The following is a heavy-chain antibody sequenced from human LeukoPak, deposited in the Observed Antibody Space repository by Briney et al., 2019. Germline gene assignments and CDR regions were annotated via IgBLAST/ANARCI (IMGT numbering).Heavy chain of an antibody. CDR1: GFTFSSYG. D-gene: IGHD2-8*02. CDR3: AKDIRRHVTGDYDY. Sequence: GGSLRLSCAASGFTFSSYGMSWVRQAPGKGLEWVSAISGSGGSTYYADSVKGRFTISRDNSKNTLYLQMNSLRAEDTAVYYCAKDIRRHVTGDYDYWGQGTLVTVSS. V-gene: IGHV3-23*01. J-gene: IGHJ4*02. CDR2: ISGSGGST.